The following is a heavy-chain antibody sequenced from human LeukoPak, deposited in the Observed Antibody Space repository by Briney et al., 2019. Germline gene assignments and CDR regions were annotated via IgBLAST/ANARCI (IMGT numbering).Heavy chain of an antibody. D-gene: IGHD3-10*01. CDR2: IIPIFGTA. Sequence: GASVKVSCKASGGTFSSYAISWVRQAPGQGLECMGGIIPIFGTANYAQKFQGRVTITADKSTSTAYMELSSLRSEDTAVYYCARTYYYGSGSYYNAEYYFDYWGQGTLVTVSS. CDR1: GGTFSSYA. CDR3: ARTYYYGSGSYYNAEYYFDY. J-gene: IGHJ4*02. V-gene: IGHV1-69*06.